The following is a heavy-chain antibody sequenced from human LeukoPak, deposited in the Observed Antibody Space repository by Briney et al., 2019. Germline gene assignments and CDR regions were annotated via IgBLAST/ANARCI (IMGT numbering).Heavy chain of an antibody. Sequence: GGSLRLSCAASGFSFSNYWMHWVRQAPGKGLEWVSVIYSGGNTYYADSVKGRFTISRDNSKNRLYLQMNSLRAEDTAVYYCARGRTAGYYWGQGTLVTASS. CDR1: GFSFSNYW. J-gene: IGHJ4*02. CDR2: IYSGGNT. D-gene: IGHD6-13*01. V-gene: IGHV3-53*01. CDR3: ARGRTAGYY.